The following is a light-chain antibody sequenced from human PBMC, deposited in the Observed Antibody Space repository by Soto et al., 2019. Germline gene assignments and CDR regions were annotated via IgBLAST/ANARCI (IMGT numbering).Light chain of an antibody. Sequence: QSVLTQPASVSGSPGQSITISCTGTSSDIGSYNYVAWYQQFPGKTPKLIYNNAIRPSGVPDRFSGSRSGTSASLAITGLQAEDEADYSCQSHDNSLSGFYVFGTGTKVTVL. CDR1: SSDIGSYNY. CDR3: QSHDNSLSGFYV. V-gene: IGLV2-14*03. J-gene: IGLJ1*01. CDR2: NNA.